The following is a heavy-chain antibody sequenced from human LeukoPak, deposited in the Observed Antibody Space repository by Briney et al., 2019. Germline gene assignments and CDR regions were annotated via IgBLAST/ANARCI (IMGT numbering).Heavy chain of an antibody. V-gene: IGHV3-48*03. D-gene: IGHD4/OR15-4a*01. Sequence: GGSLRLSCAVSGFTFSSYEMNWVRQAPGKGLEWVSYISSSGSTIYYADSVKGRFTIPRDNAKNSLYLQMNSLRAEDTAVYYCARRAGAYSHPYDYWGQGTLVTVSS. CDR2: ISSSGSTI. CDR1: GFTFSSYE. J-gene: IGHJ4*02. CDR3: ARRAGAYSHPYDY.